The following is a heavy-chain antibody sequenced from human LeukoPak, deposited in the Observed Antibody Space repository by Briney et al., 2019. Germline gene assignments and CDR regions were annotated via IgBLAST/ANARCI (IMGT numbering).Heavy chain of an antibody. J-gene: IGHJ4*02. CDR2: FDPEDGET. CDR3: ATNPNYDSTPRDY. V-gene: IGHV1-24*01. CDR1: GYTLTELS. D-gene: IGHD3-22*01. Sequence: ASVKVSCKVSGYTLTELSMHWVRQAPGKGLEWMGGFDPEDGETIYAQKFQGRVTMTEDTSTDTAYMELSSLRSEDTAVYYCATNPNYDSTPRDYWGQETLVTVSS.